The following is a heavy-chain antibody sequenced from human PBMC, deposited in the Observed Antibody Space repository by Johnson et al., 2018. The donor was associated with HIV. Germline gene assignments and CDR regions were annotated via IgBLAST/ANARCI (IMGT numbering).Heavy chain of an antibody. Sequence: QVQLVESGGGVVQPGGSLRLSCAASGFTFSSYGMHWVRQAPGKGLEWVAFIRYDGSNKYYADSVKGRFTISRDNSKNTLYLQMNSLRAEDTAVYYCAKAGDYYDSSGYYDAFALLDPAPMVTFSS. D-gene: IGHD3-22*01. CDR1: GFTFSSYG. J-gene: IGHJ3*01. CDR3: AKAGDYYDSSGYYDAFAL. CDR2: IRYDGSNK. V-gene: IGHV3-30*02.